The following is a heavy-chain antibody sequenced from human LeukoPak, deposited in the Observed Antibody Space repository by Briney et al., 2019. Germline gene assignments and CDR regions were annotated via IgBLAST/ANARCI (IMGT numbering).Heavy chain of an antibody. CDR3: ARDVLVGATTPFDY. D-gene: IGHD1-26*01. V-gene: IGHV3-30-3*01. Sequence: RSLRLSCAASGFTFSSYAMHWVRQAPGKGLEWVAVISYDGSNKYYADSVKGRFTISRDNSKNTLYLQMNSLRAEDTAVYYCARDVLVGATTPFDYWGQGTLVTVSS. CDR2: ISYDGSNK. CDR1: GFTFSSYA. J-gene: IGHJ4*02.